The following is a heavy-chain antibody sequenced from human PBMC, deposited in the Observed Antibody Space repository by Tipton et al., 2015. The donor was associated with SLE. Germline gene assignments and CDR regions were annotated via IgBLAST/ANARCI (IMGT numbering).Heavy chain of an antibody. V-gene: IGHV5-51*01. CDR1: KDSFRTDW. CDR3: ARASGFNEIEY. J-gene: IGHJ4*02. D-gene: IGHD1-26*01. CDR2: IYGGDSET. Sequence: VQLVQSGAEVKKPGESLKISCKSFKDSFRTDWIGWVRQMPGKGLEWMGIIYGGDSETRFSPSFQGQVTMSADKSITTAYLQWSSLRASDTAMYYCARASGFNEIEYWGQGTLVTVSS.